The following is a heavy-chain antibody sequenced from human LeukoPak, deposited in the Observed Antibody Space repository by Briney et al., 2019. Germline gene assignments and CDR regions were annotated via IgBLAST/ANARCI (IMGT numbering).Heavy chain of an antibody. Sequence: SETLSLTCAVSGYSISSGYYWGWIRQPPGKGLEWIGSIYYSGSTYYNPSLKSRVTISVDTSKNQFSLKLSSVTAADTAVYYCARRPQWLVRVGAFDIWGQGTMVTVSS. CDR2: IYYSGST. CDR1: GYSISSGYY. V-gene: IGHV4-38-2*01. J-gene: IGHJ3*02. D-gene: IGHD6-19*01. CDR3: ARRPQWLVRVGAFDI.